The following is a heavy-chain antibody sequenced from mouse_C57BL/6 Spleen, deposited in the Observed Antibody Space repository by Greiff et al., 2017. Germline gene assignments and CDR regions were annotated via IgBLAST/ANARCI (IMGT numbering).Heavy chain of an antibody. CDR1: GYAFSSSW. J-gene: IGHJ2*01. V-gene: IGHV1-82*01. CDR2: IYPGDGDT. CDR3: ARSDYDSYFDY. Sequence: VQLQQSGPELVKPGASVKISCKASGYAFSSSWMNWVKQRPGKGLEWIGRIYPGDGDTNYNGKFKGKATLTADKYSSTAYMQLSSLTSEDSAVYFCARSDYDSYFDYWGQGTTLTVSS. D-gene: IGHD2-4*01.